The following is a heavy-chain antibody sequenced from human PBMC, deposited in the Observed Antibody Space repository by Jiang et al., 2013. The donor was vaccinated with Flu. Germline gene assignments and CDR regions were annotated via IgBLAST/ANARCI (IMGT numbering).Heavy chain of an antibody. CDR2: IYYSGST. CDR1: GGSISSSSYY. V-gene: IGHV4-39*01. J-gene: IGHJ4*02. CDR3: ATAYGDYPSFDY. Sequence: YGPGLVKPSETLSLTCTVSGGSISSSSYYWGWIRQPPGKGLEWIGSIYYSGSTYYNPSLKSRVTISVDTSKNQFXLKLSSVTAADTAVYYCATAYGDYPSFDYWGQGPWSPSPQ. D-gene: IGHD4-17*01.